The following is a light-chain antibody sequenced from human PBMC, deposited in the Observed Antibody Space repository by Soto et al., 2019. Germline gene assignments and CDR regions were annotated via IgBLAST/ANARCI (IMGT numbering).Light chain of an antibody. V-gene: IGLV2-23*01. CDR3: CSYASSSSYV. J-gene: IGLJ1*01. CDR1: TSDVGGYNL. Sequence: QSVLTRPASVSGSPGQSSTISCSGTTSDVGGYNLVSWYQQHTAKAPKLLIYEGTQRPSGVSSRFSGSKSGNTASLTISGLQAEDEADYYCCSYASSSSYVFGTGTKV. CDR2: EGT.